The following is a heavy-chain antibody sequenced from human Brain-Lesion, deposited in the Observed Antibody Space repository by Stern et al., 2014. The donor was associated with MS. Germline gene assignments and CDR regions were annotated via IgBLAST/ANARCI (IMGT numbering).Heavy chain of an antibody. CDR1: GFTFADYA. CDR2: ISWNSSTI. Sequence: VQLVESGGDLVQPGRSLRLSCAAFGFTFADYAMHWVRQGPGKGLEWVAGISWNSSTIGYADSVKGRFTTSRDNAYSSLYLQMNSLRPEDTALYYCARDITGSSAYFAYWGQGTLVTVSS. V-gene: IGHV3-9*01. CDR3: ARDITGSSAYFAY. J-gene: IGHJ4*02. D-gene: IGHD1-14*01.